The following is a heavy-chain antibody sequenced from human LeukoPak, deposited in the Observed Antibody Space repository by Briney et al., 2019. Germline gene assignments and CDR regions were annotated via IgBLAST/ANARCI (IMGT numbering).Heavy chain of an antibody. V-gene: IGHV3-48*04. J-gene: IGHJ3*02. CDR3: ARGSNGDAFDI. D-gene: IGHD2-8*01. Sequence: PGGSLRLSCAASGFTFSAYSMNWVRQAPGKGLEWLSYISSRSSTIYYADSVKGRFTISRDNAKNSLYLQMNSLRAEDTAVYYCARGSNGDAFDIWGQGTMVTVSS. CDR2: ISSRSSTI. CDR1: GFTFSAYS.